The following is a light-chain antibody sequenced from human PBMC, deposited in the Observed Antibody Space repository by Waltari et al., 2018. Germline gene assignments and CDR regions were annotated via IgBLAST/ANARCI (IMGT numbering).Light chain of an antibody. V-gene: IGKV1-5*03. Sequence: DIQMTQSPSTLSASVGDRVTITCRASQNINTWLAWHQQKPGKAPKLLIYKASSLESGVPSRFSGSGSRTEFTLTISSLQPDDFATYYCLQYNGEPRTFGQGTKVEVK. J-gene: IGKJ1*01. CDR3: LQYNGEPRT. CDR2: KAS. CDR1: QNINTW.